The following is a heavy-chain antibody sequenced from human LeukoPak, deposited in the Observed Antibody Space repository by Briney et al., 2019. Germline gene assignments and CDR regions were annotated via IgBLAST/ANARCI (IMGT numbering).Heavy chain of an antibody. CDR1: GYTFSGYY. D-gene: IGHD3-22*01. CDR2: INPNTGGT. CDR3: ASQPYYFDRSGYYDY. Sequence: GASVKVSCKASGYTFSGYYMHWVRQAPGQGLEWMGWINPNTGGTNYAQKFQGRVTMTRDTSISTTYMELSRLRSDDTAVYYCASQPYYFDRSGYYDYWGQGTLVTVSS. V-gene: IGHV1-2*02. J-gene: IGHJ4*02.